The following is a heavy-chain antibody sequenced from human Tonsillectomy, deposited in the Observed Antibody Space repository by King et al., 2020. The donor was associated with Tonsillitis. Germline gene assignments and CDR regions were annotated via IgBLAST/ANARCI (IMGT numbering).Heavy chain of an antibody. CDR3: ATTYYYGSGPYWYFDI. V-gene: IGHV5-51*01. D-gene: IGHD3-10*01. CDR2: IYPGDSDT. Sequence: QLVQSGAEVKKPGESLKISCKVSGYDFSTYWIGWVRQMPGEGLEWMGIIYPGDSDTRYSPSFQGQVTISAAKSISTAYLQWSSLKASDTAMYYCATTYYYGSGPYWYFDIWGCGTLVTVSP. J-gene: IGHJ2*01. CDR1: GYDFSTYW.